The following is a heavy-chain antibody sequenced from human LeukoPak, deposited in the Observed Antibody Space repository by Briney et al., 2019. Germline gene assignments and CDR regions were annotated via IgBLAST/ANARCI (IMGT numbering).Heavy chain of an antibody. J-gene: IGHJ4*02. V-gene: IGHV3-23*01. CDR1: GFTFSGFP. CDR3: AKEAISGLYYFDY. D-gene: IGHD2-15*01. CDR2: ISGSGGST. Sequence: QPGGSLRLSCAASGFTFSGFPMSWVRQAPGKGLEWVSVISGSGGSTYYADSVKGRFTISRDNSKNTLYLQMNSLRAEDTAVYYCAKEAISGLYYFDYWGQGTLVTVSS.